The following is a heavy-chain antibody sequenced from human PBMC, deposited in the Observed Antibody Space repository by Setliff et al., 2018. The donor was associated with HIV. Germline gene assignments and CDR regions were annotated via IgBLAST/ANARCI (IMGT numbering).Heavy chain of an antibody. CDR2: INPKFGGT. V-gene: IGHV1-2*02. D-gene: IGHD3-3*01. CDR1: GYSFTDYY. Sequence: ASVKVSCKASGYSFTDYYFHWVRQAPGQGLEWMGWINPKFGGTLYAQKFRGRVTMTRGVSINTVYLELSSLTSDDTAVYYCARDLSTHWSGYSLGFWGPGTLVTVSS. J-gene: IGHJ4*02. CDR3: ARDLSTHWSGYSLGF.